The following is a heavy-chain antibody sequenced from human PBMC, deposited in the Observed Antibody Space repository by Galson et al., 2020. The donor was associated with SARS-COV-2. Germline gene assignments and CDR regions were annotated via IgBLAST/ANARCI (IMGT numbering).Heavy chain of an antibody. D-gene: IGHD4-4*01. CDR2: ISSSSNYI. CDR3: AIESNNGKWFDP. J-gene: IGHJ5*02. V-gene: IGHV3-21*01. CDR1: GFTFSTYT. Sequence: KTGGSLRLSCVASGFTFSTYTMNWVRQGPGKGLEWVSSISSSSNYIYYADSVKGRFTISRDNARNSLYLQMNSLSTDDTAVYYCAIESNNGKWFDPWGQGTLVTVSS.